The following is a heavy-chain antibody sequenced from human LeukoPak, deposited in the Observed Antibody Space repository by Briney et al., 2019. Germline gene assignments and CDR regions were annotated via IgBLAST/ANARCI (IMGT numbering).Heavy chain of an antibody. CDR2: IIPILGIA. D-gene: IGHD6-6*01. Sequence: SVKVSCKASGGTFSSYAISWVRQAPGQGLEWMGRIIPILGIANYAQKLQGRVTMTTDTSTSTAYMELRSLRSDDTAVYYCARAGRSSHSDYWGQGTLVTVSS. V-gene: IGHV1-69*04. CDR1: GGTFSSYA. J-gene: IGHJ4*02. CDR3: ARAGRSSHSDY.